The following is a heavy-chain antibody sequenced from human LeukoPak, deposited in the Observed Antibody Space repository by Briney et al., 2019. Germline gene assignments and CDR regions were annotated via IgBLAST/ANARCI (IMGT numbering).Heavy chain of an antibody. CDR1: GFNFSSYA. J-gene: IGHJ4*02. D-gene: IGHD2-2*01. CDR2: ISGSAGRT. V-gene: IGHV3-23*01. Sequence: PVGSLRLSCAASGFNFSSYAMSWVRQAPGKGLEWVSGISGSAGRTYYADSVKGRFTISRDNSKNTLYVQMNSLRAEDTAVYYCAKDRLCSSTSCYELFDYWGQGTLVTVSS. CDR3: AKDRLCSSTSCYELFDY.